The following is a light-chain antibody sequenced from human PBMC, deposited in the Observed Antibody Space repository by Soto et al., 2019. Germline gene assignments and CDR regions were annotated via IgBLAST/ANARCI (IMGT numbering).Light chain of an antibody. Sequence: QSALTQPASVSGSPGQSITISCTGTSSVVGSYNLVSWYQLHPGKAPKLMIYEVNTRPSGVSNRFSGSKSGNTASLTISGLQAEDEADYYCCSYAVGSTLFGTGTKLTVL. V-gene: IGLV2-23*02. CDR2: EVN. J-gene: IGLJ1*01. CDR3: CSYAVGSTL. CDR1: SSVVGSYNL.